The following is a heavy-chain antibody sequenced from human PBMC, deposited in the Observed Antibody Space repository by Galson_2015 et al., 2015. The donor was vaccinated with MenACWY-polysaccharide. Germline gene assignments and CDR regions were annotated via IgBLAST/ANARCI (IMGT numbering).Heavy chain of an antibody. D-gene: IGHD4-17*01. CDR3: AKMVQQTTKNDY. Sequence: SLRLSCAASGLNFRNYGMHWVRQAPGKGLEWVAFIPYDGSNKYYPDSVKGRFTISRDNSKNTSYLQMNSLRVEDTAVYYCAKMVQQTTKNDYWGQGTLVTVSS. J-gene: IGHJ4*02. CDR1: GLNFRNYG. CDR2: IPYDGSNK. V-gene: IGHV3-30*02.